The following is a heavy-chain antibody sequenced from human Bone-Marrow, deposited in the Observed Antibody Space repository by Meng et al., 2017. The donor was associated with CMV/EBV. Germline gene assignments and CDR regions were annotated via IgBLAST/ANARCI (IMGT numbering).Heavy chain of an antibody. CDR3: ARLRGYSNPPEY. CDR1: GYRFSIYW. D-gene: IGHD4-11*01. J-gene: IGHJ4*02. Sequence: GGSLRLSCKGSGYRFSIYWIAWVRQMPGKGLEWMGIIYPGDSDIRYSPSFQGQVTISADKSISTAYLQWSSLKASHTAMYYCARLRGYSNPPEYWGQGTLVTVSS. V-gene: IGHV5-51*01. CDR2: IYPGDSDI.